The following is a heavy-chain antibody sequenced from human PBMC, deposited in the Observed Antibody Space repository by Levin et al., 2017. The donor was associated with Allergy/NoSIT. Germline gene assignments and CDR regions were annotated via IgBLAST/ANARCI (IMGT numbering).Heavy chain of an antibody. V-gene: IGHV1-8*01. Sequence: GASVKVSCKASGYTFTSYDINWVRQASGQGLEWMGWMNPNSGNTGYAQMFQGRVTMTRNTSISTAYMELSSLRSDDTAVYYCARVAPTLRYCTEGVCPYKWFDPWGQGTLVTVSS. CDR1: GYTFTSYD. J-gene: IGHJ5*02. D-gene: IGHD2-8*01. CDR3: ARVAPTLRYCTEGVCPYKWFDP. CDR2: MNPNSGNT.